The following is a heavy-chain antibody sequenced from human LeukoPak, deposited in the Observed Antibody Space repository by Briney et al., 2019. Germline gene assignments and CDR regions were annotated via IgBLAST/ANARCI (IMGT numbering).Heavy chain of an antibody. CDR1: GYTFTRYD. CDR3: ARVGKMATIGDYFDY. CDR2: INPSGGST. D-gene: IGHD5-24*01. Sequence: ASVKFSCKSSGYTFTRYDIHWGRQAPGQGVEWMGIINPSGGSTSYAQKFQGRVTMTRDTSTSTVYMELSSLRSEDTAVYYCARVGKMATIGDYFDYWGQGTLVTVSS. V-gene: IGHV1-46*01. J-gene: IGHJ4*02.